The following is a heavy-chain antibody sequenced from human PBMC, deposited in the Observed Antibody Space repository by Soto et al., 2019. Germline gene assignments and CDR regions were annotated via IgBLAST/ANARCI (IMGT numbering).Heavy chain of an antibody. J-gene: IGHJ6*02. CDR3: VGAMTYEAPYYYYGLDV. CDR1: GFSFSTYL. V-gene: IGHV3-7*01. CDR2: IKQGGNEK. Sequence: GGSLRLSCAASGFSFSTYLMSWVRQAPGKGLEWVANIKQGGNEKFYVDSVKGRFTISRDNDKKSLYLQMDSLRVEDTAVYYCVGAMTYEAPYYYYGLDVWGQGTTVTVSS. D-gene: IGHD3-16*01.